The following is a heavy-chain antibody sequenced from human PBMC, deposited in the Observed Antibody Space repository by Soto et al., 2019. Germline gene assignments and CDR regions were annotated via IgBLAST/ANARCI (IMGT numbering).Heavy chain of an antibody. V-gene: IGHV1-8*01. D-gene: IGHD6-19*01. Sequence: QVQLVQSGAEVKKPGASVKVSFKASGYTFTNYDINWVRQATGQGLEWMGWMNPNSGDTGYAQNFQGRVTMTRNTSISTAYMELSSLRSEDTAVYYCATVSAWQFYFFMDVWGKGTTVTVSS. CDR3: ATVSAWQFYFFMDV. J-gene: IGHJ6*03. CDR1: GYTFTNYD. CDR2: MNPNSGDT.